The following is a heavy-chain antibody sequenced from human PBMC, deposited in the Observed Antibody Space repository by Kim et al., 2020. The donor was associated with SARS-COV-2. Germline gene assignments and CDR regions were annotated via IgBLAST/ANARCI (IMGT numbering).Heavy chain of an antibody. D-gene: IGHD6-25*01. CDR3: ARKKSGFDY. V-gene: IGHV1-46*01. J-gene: IGHJ4*02. Sequence: GSTSYAQKFQGRVTMTRDTSTSTVYMELSSLRSEDTAVYYCARKKSGFDYWGQGTLVTVSS. CDR2: GST.